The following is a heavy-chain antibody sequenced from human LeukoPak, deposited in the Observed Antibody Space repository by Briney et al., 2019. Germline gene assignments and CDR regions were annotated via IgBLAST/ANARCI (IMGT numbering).Heavy chain of an antibody. Sequence: SETLSLTCTVSGGSISSYYWSWIRQPPGKGLEWIGYIYYIGSTNYNPSLKSRVTISVDTSKNQFSLKLSSVTAADTAVYYCARDPARVWFGESGFEYWGQGTLVTVSS. CDR3: ARDPARVWFGESGFEY. CDR2: IYYIGST. CDR1: GGSISSYY. D-gene: IGHD3-10*01. V-gene: IGHV4-59*12. J-gene: IGHJ4*02.